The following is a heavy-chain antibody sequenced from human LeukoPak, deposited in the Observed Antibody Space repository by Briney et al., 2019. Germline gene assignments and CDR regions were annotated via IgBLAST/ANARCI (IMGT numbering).Heavy chain of an antibody. D-gene: IGHD3-22*01. CDR1: GFTFSSSG. CDR2: MRYDGSNK. CDR3: ARDLGQYYDTSDNWFDP. J-gene: IGHJ5*02. V-gene: IGHV3-30*02. Sequence: GGSLRLSCAASGFTFSSSGMHWVRQAPGKGLEWVSFMRYDGSNKYYADSVKGRFTISRDSAKNTLNLQMNSLRAEDTAVYYCARDLGQYYDTSDNWFDPWGQGTLVTVSS.